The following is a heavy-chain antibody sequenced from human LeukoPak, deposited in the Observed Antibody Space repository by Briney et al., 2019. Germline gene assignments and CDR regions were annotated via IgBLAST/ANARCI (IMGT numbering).Heavy chain of an antibody. CDR2: MNPNSGNT. J-gene: IGHJ4*02. CDR1: GYTFTSYD. V-gene: IGHV1-8*01. CDR3: ARAITIFGVAAGY. D-gene: IGHD3-3*01. Sequence: ASVKVSCKASGYTFTSYDINWVRQATGQGLEWMGWMNPNSGNTGYAQKFQGRVTMIRNTSISTAYMELSSLRSEDTAVYYCARAITIFGVAAGYWGQGTLVTVSS.